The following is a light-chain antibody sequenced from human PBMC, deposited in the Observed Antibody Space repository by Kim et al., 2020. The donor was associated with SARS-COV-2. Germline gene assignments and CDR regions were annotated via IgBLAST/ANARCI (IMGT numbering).Light chain of an antibody. Sequence: GQRGTISLSGSSSNIGSNYVYWYQQLPGTAPKLLIYRNNQRPSGVPDRFSGSKSGTSASLAISGLRSEDEADYYCAAWDDSLSGWVFGGGTQLTVL. CDR2: RNN. CDR3: AAWDDSLSGWV. CDR1: SSNIGSNY. J-gene: IGLJ3*02. V-gene: IGLV1-47*01.